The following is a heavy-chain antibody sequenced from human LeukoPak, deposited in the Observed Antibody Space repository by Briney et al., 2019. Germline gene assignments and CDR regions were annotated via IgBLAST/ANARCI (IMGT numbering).Heavy chain of an antibody. D-gene: IGHD1-1*01. CDR3: AREGAGRNDY. V-gene: IGHV1-2*02. CDR1: GYTLTGYY. J-gene: IGHJ4*02. CDR2: INPNSGGT. Sequence: ASVKVSCKASGYTLTGYYMHWVRQAPGQGLEWMGWINPNSGGTNHAQKFQGRVTMTRDTSINTAYMELSRLESDDSAVYYCAREGAGRNDYWGQGTLVTVSS.